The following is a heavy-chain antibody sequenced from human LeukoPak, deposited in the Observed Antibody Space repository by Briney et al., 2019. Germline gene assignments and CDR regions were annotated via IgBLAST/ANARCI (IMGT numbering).Heavy chain of an antibody. CDR1: GFTFSSYA. V-gene: IGHV3-23*01. CDR2: ISGSGGST. J-gene: IGHJ4*02. CDR3: AKHGTTLWLRPFDY. Sequence: GGSLRPSCAASGFTFSSYAMSWVRQAPGKGLEWVSAISGSGGSTYYADSVKGRFTISRDNSKNTLYLQMNSLRAEDTAVYYCAKHGTTLWLRPFDYWGQGTLSPSPQ. D-gene: IGHD3-10*01.